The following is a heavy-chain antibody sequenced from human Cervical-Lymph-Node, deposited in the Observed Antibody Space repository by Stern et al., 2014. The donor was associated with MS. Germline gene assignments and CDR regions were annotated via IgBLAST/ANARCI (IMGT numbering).Heavy chain of an antibody. D-gene: IGHD3-22*01. V-gene: IGHV4-39*01. J-gene: IGHJ5*02. CDR3: ARWAYSSGWYNWFDP. CDR1: GGSISSSSYY. CDR2: IYYSGST. Sequence: QLQLQESGPGLVKPSETLSLTCTVSGGSISSSSYYWGWIRQPPGKGLEWIGSIYYSGSTYYNPSLKSRVTISVDTSKHQLSLKLGSVTAADTAVYYCARWAYSSGWYNWFDPWGQGTLVTVSS.